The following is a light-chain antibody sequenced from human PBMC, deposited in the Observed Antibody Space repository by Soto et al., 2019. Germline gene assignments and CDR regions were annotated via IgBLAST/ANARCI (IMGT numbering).Light chain of an antibody. CDR3: QRYGSPLFT. V-gene: IGKV3-20*01. CDR2: GAS. J-gene: IGKJ3*01. CDR1: QSVSSSY. Sequence: EIVLTKSPGTLSLSPGERATLSCRASQSVSSSYLAWYQQKPGQAPRLLIYGASSRATGIPDRFSGSGSGTDVTVTISRLEREDFAVYYCQRYGSPLFTFGPGTKVDIK.